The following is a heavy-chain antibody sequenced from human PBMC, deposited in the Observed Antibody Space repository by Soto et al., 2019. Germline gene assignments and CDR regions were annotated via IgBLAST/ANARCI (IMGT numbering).Heavy chain of an antibody. J-gene: IGHJ6*04. D-gene: IGHD4-17*01. V-gene: IGHV4-59*01. CDR3: ARDLGGDYGGIPMDV. Sequence: QVQLQESGPGLVKPSETLSLTCTVSGGSISSYYWSWIRQRPGKGLEWIGSIYYSGSTNYNPSRKSRVTRSVDTSKNQFSLKLSSVTAADTAVYYCARDLGGDYGGIPMDVWGKGTTVTVSS. CDR2: IYYSGST. CDR1: GGSISSYY.